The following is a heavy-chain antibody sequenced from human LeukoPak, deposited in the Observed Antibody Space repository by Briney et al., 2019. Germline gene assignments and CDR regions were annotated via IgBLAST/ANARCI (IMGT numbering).Heavy chain of an antibody. CDR2: IYYSGST. D-gene: IGHD1-26*01. CDR1: GGSISSSSYY. CDR3: ARCTRGSYAFDY. Sequence: PSETLSLTCTVSGGSISSSSYYWGWIHQPPGKGLEWIGSIYYSGSTYYNPSLKSRVTISVDTSKNQFSLKLSSVTAADTAVYYCARCTRGSYAFDYWGQGTLVTVSS. J-gene: IGHJ4*02. V-gene: IGHV4-39*07.